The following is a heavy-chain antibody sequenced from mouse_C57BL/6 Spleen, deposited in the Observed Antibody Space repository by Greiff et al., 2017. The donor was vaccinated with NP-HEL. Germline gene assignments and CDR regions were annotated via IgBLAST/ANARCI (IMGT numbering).Heavy chain of an antibody. J-gene: IGHJ4*01. Sequence: EVKLQESGGGLVKPGGSLKLSCAASGFTFSDYGMHWVRQAPEKGLEWVAYISSGSSTIYCADTVKGRFTISRDNAKNTLFLQMTSLRSEDTAMYYCAREYYYNYAMDYWGQGTSVTVSS. V-gene: IGHV5-17*01. CDR3: AREYYYNYAMDY. CDR1: GFTFSDYG. CDR2: ISSGSSTI. D-gene: IGHD1-1*01.